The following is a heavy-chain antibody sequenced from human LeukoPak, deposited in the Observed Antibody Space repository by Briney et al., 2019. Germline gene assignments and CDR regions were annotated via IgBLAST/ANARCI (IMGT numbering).Heavy chain of an antibody. CDR2: INPSGGST. CDR3: ASSTYIAAAGIVY. V-gene: IGHV1-46*01. Sequence: ASVKVSCKASGYTFTSYYMHWVRQAPGQGLEWMGIINPSGGSTSYAQKFQGRVTMTRDTSISTAYMELSRLRSDDTAVYYCASSTYIAAAGIVYWGQGTLVTVSS. J-gene: IGHJ4*02. D-gene: IGHD6-13*01. CDR1: GYTFTSYY.